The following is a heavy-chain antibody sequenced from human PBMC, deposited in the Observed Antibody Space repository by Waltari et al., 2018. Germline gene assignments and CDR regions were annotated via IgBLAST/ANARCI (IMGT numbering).Heavy chain of an antibody. CDR2: ISGSGGST. D-gene: IGHD4-4*01. CDR3: AIMSHYSNYGGDY. V-gene: IGHV3-23*01. CDR1: GFTFSSYA. J-gene: IGHJ4*02. Sequence: EVQLLESGGGLVQPGGSLRLSCAASGFTFSSYAMSWVRQAPGKGLEWVSAISGSGGSTYYADSVKGRFTISRDNSKNTLYLQMNSLRAEDTAVYYCAIMSHYSNYGGDYWGQGTLVTVSS.